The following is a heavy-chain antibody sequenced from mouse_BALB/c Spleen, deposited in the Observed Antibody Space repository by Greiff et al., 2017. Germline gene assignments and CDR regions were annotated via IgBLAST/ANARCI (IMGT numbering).Heavy chain of an antibody. V-gene: IGHV1S34*01. CDR3: ARLGIYYDYDDAMDY. D-gene: IGHD2-4*01. CDR1: GYSFTGYY. CDR2: ISCYNGAT. J-gene: IGHJ4*01. Sequence: LVTTGASVKISCKASGYSFTGYYMHWVKQSHGKSLEWIGYISCYNGATSYNQKFKGKATFTVDTSSSTAYMQFNSLTSEDSAVYYCARLGIYYDYDDAMDYWGQGTSVTVSS.